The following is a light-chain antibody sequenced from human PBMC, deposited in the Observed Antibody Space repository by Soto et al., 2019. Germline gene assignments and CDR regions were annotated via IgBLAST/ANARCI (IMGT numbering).Light chain of an antibody. Sequence: DIQMTQSPSTLSASVEDRVTITCRASQSISRWLAWYQQRPGKAPKLLIYKASTLEGGFPSRVSASRSGTDLTLTITSLQPDALAPYFCLQYNVYPLTFGGGTKGESK. CDR3: LQYNVYPLT. CDR1: QSISRW. CDR2: KAS. V-gene: IGKV1-5*03. J-gene: IGKJ4*01.